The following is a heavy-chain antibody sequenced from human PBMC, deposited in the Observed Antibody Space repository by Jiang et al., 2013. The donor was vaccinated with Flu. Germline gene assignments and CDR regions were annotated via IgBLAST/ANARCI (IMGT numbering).Heavy chain of an antibody. V-gene: IGHV4-31*01. D-gene: IGHD1-20*01. CDR3: ARGITGTTGDY. Sequence: GLVKPSQTLSLSCTVSGGSISSGGYYWSWIRQHPGKGLEWIGYIYSSGSTYYNPSLKSLVTISVDTSKNQFSLKLSSVTAADTAVYYCARGITGTTGDYWGQGTLVTVSS. CDR2: IYSSGST. CDR1: GGSISSGGYY. J-gene: IGHJ4*02.